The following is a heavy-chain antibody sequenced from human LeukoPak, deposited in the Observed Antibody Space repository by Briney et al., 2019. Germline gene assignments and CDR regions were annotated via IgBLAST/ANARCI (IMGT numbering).Heavy chain of an antibody. CDR1: GFTFSDYS. CDR2: IGLSSGAR. Sequence: GGSLRLSCAASGFTFSDYSMNWVRQAPGKGLEWLSYIGLSSGARYYADSVKGRLSISSDNAKNSLSLQMNSLRADDTAVYYCARDHNYAFDYWGQGILVTVSS. J-gene: IGHJ4*02. D-gene: IGHD5-18*01. V-gene: IGHV3-48*04. CDR3: ARDHNYAFDY.